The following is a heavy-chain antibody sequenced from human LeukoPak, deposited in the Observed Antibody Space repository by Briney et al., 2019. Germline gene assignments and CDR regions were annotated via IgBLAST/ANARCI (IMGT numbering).Heavy chain of an antibody. Sequence: GGSLRLSCAASGFTFSSYAMSWVRQAPGKGLEWVSAISGSGGSTYYADSVEGRFTISRDNSKNTLYLQMNSLRAEDTAVYYCAKDGGSYRAGPKWGQGTLVTVSS. V-gene: IGHV3-23*01. CDR2: ISGSGGST. D-gene: IGHD1-26*01. J-gene: IGHJ4*02. CDR1: GFTFSSYA. CDR3: AKDGGSYRAGPK.